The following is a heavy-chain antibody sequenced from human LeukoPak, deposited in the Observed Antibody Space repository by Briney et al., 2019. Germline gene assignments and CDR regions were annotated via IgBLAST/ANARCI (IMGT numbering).Heavy chain of an antibody. Sequence: GGSLRLSCAASGSTLSNYWMHWVRQAPGEGLVWVSRVDPDGTTTNYADSVTGRFTTSRDNAKNTLYLQMNSLRAEDTALYYCTRVQAGRSGLMDVWGRGTTVTVSS. CDR2: VDPDGTTT. J-gene: IGHJ6*02. D-gene: IGHD2-8*02. CDR1: GSTLSNYW. V-gene: IGHV3-74*01. CDR3: TRVQAGRSGLMDV.